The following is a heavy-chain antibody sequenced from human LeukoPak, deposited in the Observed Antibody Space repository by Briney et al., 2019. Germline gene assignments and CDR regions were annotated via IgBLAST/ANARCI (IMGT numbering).Heavy chain of an antibody. CDR2: IYRGGST. Sequence: PGGSLRLSCAASGFTVSSNYMSWVRQAPGKGLEWVSVIYRGGSTYYADSVKGRFTISRDNSKNTLYLQMNSLRAEDTAVYYCARLDPYYYDSSGYPDAFDIWGQGTMVTVSS. J-gene: IGHJ3*02. V-gene: IGHV3-53*01. CDR3: ARLDPYYYDSSGYPDAFDI. CDR1: GFTVSSNY. D-gene: IGHD3-22*01.